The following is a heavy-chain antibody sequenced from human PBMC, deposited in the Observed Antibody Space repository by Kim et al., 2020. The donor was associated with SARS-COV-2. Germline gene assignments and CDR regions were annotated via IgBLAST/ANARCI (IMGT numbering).Heavy chain of an antibody. CDR3: ARPYCSGGSCYSGWFDP. J-gene: IGHJ5*02. D-gene: IGHD2-15*01. Sequence: GESLKISCKGSGYSFTSYWIGWVRQMPGKGLEWMGIIYPGDSYTRYSPSFQGQVTISADKSISTAYLQWISLKASDTAMYYCARPYCSGGSCYSGWFDPWGQGTLVTVSS. CDR1: GYSFTSYW. CDR2: IYPGDSYT. V-gene: IGHV5-51*01.